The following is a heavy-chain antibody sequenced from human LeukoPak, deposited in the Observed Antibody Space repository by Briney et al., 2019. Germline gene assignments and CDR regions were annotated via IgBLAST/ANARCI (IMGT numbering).Heavy chain of an antibody. D-gene: IGHD2-8*02. CDR2: IIPIFGTA. CDR1: GGTFSSYA. CDR3: ARDSEPGPAAQIDY. V-gene: IGHV1-69*13. J-gene: IGHJ4*02. Sequence: ASVKVSCKASGGTFSSYAISWVRQAPGQGLEWMGGIIPIFGTANYAQKFQGRVTITADESTSTAYMELSSLRSEDTAVYYCARDSEPGPAAQIDYWGQGTLVTVSS.